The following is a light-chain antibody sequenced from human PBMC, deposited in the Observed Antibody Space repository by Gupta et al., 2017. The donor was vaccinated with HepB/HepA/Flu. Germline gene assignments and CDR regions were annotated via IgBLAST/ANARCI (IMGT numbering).Light chain of an antibody. CDR2: GAS. CDR3: QQANSFPRS. CDR1: QGISTW. J-gene: IGKJ4*01. Sequence: IQMTQSPSSVSASVGDRVTITCRARQGISTWLAWYQQKPGEAPNLLIFGASTLQSGVPSRFSGSGSGTDFTLTISNLQPEDFATYYCQQANSFPRSFGGGTQVEIK. V-gene: IGKV1-12*01.